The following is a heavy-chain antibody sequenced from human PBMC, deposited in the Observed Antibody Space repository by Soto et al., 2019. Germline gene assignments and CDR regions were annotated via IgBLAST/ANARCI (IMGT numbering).Heavy chain of an antibody. D-gene: IGHD2-21*01. J-gene: IGHJ5*02. V-gene: IGHV1-18*01. CDR3: ARRAVVAVTGSLDNWLDP. CDR1: GYTFTSYG. Sequence: ASVKVSCKASGYTFTSYGISWVRQAPGKGLEWKGWISAYNGNTNYAQKFQGRVTMTTDTSTSTAYMELRSLRSDDTAVYYCARRAVVAVTGSLDNWLDPWGQGILVTVSS. CDR2: ISAYNGNT.